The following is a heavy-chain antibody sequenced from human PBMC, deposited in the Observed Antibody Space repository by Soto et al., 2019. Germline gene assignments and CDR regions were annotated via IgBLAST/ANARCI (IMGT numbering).Heavy chain of an antibody. CDR3: ARDSSAASYNWFDP. D-gene: IGHD2-2*01. Sequence: SETLSLTCTVSGGSISSYYWSWIRQPPGKGLEWIGYIYYSGSTNYNPSLKSRVTISVDTSKNQFSLKLSSVTAADTAVYYCARDSSAASYNWFDPWGQGTLVTVS. CDR1: GGSISSYY. CDR2: IYYSGST. V-gene: IGHV4-59*01. J-gene: IGHJ5*02.